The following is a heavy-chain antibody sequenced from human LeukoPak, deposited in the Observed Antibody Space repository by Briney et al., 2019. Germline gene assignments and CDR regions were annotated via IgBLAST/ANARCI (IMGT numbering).Heavy chain of an antibody. CDR3: ARGWNYFDY. CDR1: GFPFSSYE. Sequence: PGGSLRLSCAASGFPFSSYEMNWVRQAPGKGLEWVSYISSGGGTIYYADSVKGRFTISRDNAKNSLNVQMSSLRAEDTAVYCCARGWNYFDYWGQGTLVTVSS. V-gene: IGHV3-48*03. J-gene: IGHJ4*02. CDR2: ISSGGGTI. D-gene: IGHD2-15*01.